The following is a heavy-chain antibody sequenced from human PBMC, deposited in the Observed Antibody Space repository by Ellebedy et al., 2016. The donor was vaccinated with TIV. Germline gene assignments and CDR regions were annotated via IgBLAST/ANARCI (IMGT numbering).Heavy chain of an antibody. CDR2: ISAYNGVT. CDR1: GYTFTSYG. J-gene: IGHJ4*02. D-gene: IGHD2-2*01. CDR3: ARTIQDTVLVPTAKPCDY. Sequence: AASVKVSCKASGYTFTSYGISWARQAPGQGLQWMGWISAYNGVTNYAQKFQGRVSMTTDTSTSTAYMELRSLRSDDTATYYCARTIQDTVLVPTAKPCDYWGQGTLVTVSS. V-gene: IGHV1-18*01.